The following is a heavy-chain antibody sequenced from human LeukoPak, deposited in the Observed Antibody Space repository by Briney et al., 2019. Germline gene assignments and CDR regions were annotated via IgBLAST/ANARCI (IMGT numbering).Heavy chain of an antibody. CDR3: ARGEWDLLFDY. Sequence: SETLSLTCTVSGGSISGYYWSWIRQPPGKGLEWIGYIFYSGSTNYNPSLKSRVTISVDTSKNQFSLKLSSVTAADTAVYYCARGEWDLLFDYWGQGPLVTVSS. J-gene: IGHJ4*02. D-gene: IGHD1-26*01. V-gene: IGHV4-59*01. CDR1: GGSISGYY. CDR2: IFYSGST.